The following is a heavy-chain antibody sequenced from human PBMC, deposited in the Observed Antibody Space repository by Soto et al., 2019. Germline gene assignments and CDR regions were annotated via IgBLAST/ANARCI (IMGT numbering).Heavy chain of an antibody. CDR1: GYMFTNYD. D-gene: IGHD6-25*01. J-gene: IGHJ5*02. CDR2: VNPKSGNT. CDR3: ARAAASLEP. Sequence: ASVKVSCKTSGYMFTNYDINWVRQATGQGLEWMGWVNPKSGNTGHAQKFQGRVTMTMDTSITTAYMELSSLTPDDTAIYYCARAAASLEPWGQGTLVTVSS. V-gene: IGHV1-8*01.